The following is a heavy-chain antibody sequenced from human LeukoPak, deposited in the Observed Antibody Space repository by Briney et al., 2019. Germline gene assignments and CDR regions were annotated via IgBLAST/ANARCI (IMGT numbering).Heavy chain of an antibody. Sequence: SETLSLTCTVSGGSISSYYWSWIRQPPGKGLEWIGYIYYSGSTNYNPSLKSRVTISVDTSKNQFSLKLSSVTAADTAVYYCARTMLICSGGSCYSYYFDYWGQGTLVTLSS. CDR3: ARTMLICSGGSCYSYYFDY. CDR2: IYYSGST. J-gene: IGHJ4*02. CDR1: GGSISSYY. V-gene: IGHV4-59*01. D-gene: IGHD2-15*01.